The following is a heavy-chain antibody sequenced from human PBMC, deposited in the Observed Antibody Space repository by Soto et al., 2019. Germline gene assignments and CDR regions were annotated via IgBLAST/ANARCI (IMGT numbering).Heavy chain of an antibody. V-gene: IGHV4-4*02. Sequence: SETLSLTCAVSGGSISSSNWWSWVRQPPGKGLEWIGEIYHSGSTNYNPSLKSRVTISVDKSKNQFSLKLSSVTAADTAVYYCARFPDDILTGHYYYGMDVWGQGTTVTVSS. CDR1: GGSISSSNW. D-gene: IGHD3-9*01. J-gene: IGHJ6*02. CDR3: ARFPDDILTGHYYYGMDV. CDR2: IYHSGST.